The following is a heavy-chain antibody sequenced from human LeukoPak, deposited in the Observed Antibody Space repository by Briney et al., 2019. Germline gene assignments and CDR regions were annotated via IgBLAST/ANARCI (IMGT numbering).Heavy chain of an antibody. J-gene: IGHJ5*02. D-gene: IGHD3-16*01. CDR1: GGSISSSSYY. CDR2: IYYSGST. V-gene: IGHV4-39*01. CDR3: ARQGPQGYYDYVWGSYPNQNWFDP. Sequence: SETLSLTRTVSGGSISSSSYYWGWIRQPPGKGLEWIGSIYYSGSTYYNPSLKSRVTISVDTSKNQFSLKLSSVTAADTAVYCCARQGPQGYYDYVWGSYPNQNWFDPWGQGTLVTVSS.